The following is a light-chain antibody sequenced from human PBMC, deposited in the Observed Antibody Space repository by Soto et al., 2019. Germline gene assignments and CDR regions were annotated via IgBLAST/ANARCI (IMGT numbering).Light chain of an antibody. CDR3: SSYTSNSNLV. CDR1: SSDVGGYDY. J-gene: IGLJ2*01. Sequence: QSVLTQPASVSGSPGQSITISCTGTSSDVGGYDYVSWYQQHPGNAPKLMIYDVSDRPSGVSNRFSGSKSGNTASLTISGLQAEDEADYYCSSYTSNSNLVFGGGTKLTVL. CDR2: DVS. V-gene: IGLV2-14*03.